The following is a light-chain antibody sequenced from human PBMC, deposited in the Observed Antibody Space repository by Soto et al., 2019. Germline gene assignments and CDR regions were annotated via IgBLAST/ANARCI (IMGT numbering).Light chain of an antibody. CDR2: SNN. J-gene: IGLJ2*01. Sequence: QSVLTQPPSASGTPGQRVTISCSGSSSNIGSNTVNWYQQLPGTAPKLLIYSNNQRPSGVPDRFSGSKSGTSASLAISGPQSEDEADYYCAAWDDSLNGPVFGGGTKLTVL. V-gene: IGLV1-44*01. CDR3: AAWDDSLNGPV. CDR1: SSNIGSNT.